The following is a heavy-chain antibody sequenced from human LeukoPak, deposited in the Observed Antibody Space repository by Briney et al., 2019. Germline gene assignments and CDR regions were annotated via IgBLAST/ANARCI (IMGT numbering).Heavy chain of an antibody. CDR3: ARTFCDISTGYYPTGYMDV. CDR1: GFTFSNYW. D-gene: IGHD3-9*01. Sequence: GGSLRLSCAASGFTFSNYWMNWVRQAPGKGLEWVANIKQDRSEKYYVDSVKGRFTISRDNAKNSLYLQMNSLRAEDTALYYCARTFCDISTGYYPTGYMDVWGKGTTVTVSS. V-gene: IGHV3-7*03. J-gene: IGHJ6*03. CDR2: IKQDRSEK.